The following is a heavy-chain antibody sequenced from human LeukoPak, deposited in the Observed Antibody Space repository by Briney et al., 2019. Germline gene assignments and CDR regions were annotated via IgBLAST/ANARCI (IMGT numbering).Heavy chain of an antibody. Sequence: GGSLRPSCAASGFTFSSCWMHWVRQAPGKGLVWVSRINNDGSTTTYADSVKGRFTISRDNAKNTLYLQMNSLRAEDTAVYYCARGGPGTGMDYWGQGALVTVSS. V-gene: IGHV3-74*01. CDR1: GFTFSSCW. D-gene: IGHD1-1*01. CDR3: ARGGPGTGMDY. J-gene: IGHJ4*02. CDR2: INNDGSTT.